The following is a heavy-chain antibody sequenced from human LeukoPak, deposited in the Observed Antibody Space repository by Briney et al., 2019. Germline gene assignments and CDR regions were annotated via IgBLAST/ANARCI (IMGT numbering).Heavy chain of an antibody. D-gene: IGHD1-26*01. J-gene: IGHJ4*02. CDR1: GFTFSSYA. Sequence: GGSLRLSCAASGFTFSSYAMSWVRQAPGKGLEWVSAISGSGGSTYYADSVKGRFTISRDNSKNTLYLQMNSLRAEDTAVYYCARDDSGSSRRIDWGQGTLVTVSS. CDR2: ISGSGGST. CDR3: ARDDSGSSRRID. V-gene: IGHV3-23*01.